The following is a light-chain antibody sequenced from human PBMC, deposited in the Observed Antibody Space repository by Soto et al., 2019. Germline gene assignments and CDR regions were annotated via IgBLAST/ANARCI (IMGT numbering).Light chain of an antibody. CDR3: ATWDDSLNGWV. CDR2: GNN. J-gene: IGLJ3*02. Sequence: QSVLTQPPSASGTPGQTVAISCSGSNSNFGSNTVNWYQQFPGTAPKLLIYGNNQRPSGVPDRFSGSKSDTSASLAISGLLSEDESDYYCATWDDSLNGWVFGGGTKLTVL. V-gene: IGLV1-44*01. CDR1: NSNFGSNT.